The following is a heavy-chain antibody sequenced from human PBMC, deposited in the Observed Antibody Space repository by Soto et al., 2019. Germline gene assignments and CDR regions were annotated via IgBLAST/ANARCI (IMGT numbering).Heavy chain of an antibody. J-gene: IGHJ4*02. D-gene: IGHD3-22*01. V-gene: IGHV3-33*01. CDR1: GFTFSSYG. CDR3: ARAMYYYDSSGYSRIDY. CDR2: IWYDGSNK. Sequence: QVQLVESGGGVVQPGRSLRLSCAASGFTFSSYGMHWVRQAPGKGLEWVAVIWYDGSNKYYADSVKGRFTISRDNSKNTLYLQMNSLRAEDTAVYYCARAMYYYDSSGYSRIDYWGQGTLVTVSS.